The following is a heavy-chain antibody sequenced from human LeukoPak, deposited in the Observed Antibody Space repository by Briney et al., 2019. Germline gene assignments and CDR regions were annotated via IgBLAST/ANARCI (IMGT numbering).Heavy chain of an antibody. Sequence: ASVKVSCKASGYTFTGYYMHWVRQAPGQGLEWMGWINPNSGGTNYAQKFQGRVTITADKSTSTAYMELSSLRSEDTAVYYCAKTHDYGDPIFDYWGQGTLVTVSS. CDR1: GYTFTGYY. J-gene: IGHJ4*02. V-gene: IGHV1-2*02. D-gene: IGHD4-17*01. CDR2: INPNSGGT. CDR3: AKTHDYGDPIFDY.